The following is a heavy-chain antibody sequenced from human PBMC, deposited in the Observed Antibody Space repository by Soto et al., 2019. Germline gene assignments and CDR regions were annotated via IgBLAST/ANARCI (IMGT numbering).Heavy chain of an antibody. CDR3: TTDPNDILTGYYSRDFDY. CDR2: IKSKTDGGTT. V-gene: IGHV3-15*07. D-gene: IGHD3-9*01. CDR1: GFTFSNAW. J-gene: IGHJ4*02. Sequence: GESLKISCAASGFTFSNAWMNWVRQAPGKGLEWVGRIKSKTDGGTTDYAAPVKGRFTISRDDSKNTLYLQMNSLKTEDTAVYYCTTDPNDILTGYYSRDFDYWGQGTLVTVSS.